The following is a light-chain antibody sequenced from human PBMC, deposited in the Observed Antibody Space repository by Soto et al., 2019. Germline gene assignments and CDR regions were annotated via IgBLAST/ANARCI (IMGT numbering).Light chain of an antibody. J-gene: IGKJ1*01. CDR1: QGITSY. V-gene: IGKV1-9*01. CDR2: AAS. CDR3: QHYNSYSEA. Sequence: IQLTQSPSSLSASVGDRVTITCRASQGITSYLVWYQQKPGAAPKLLIYAASALHSGVPSRFSGSGSGTEFTLTISSLQPDDFATYYCQHYNSYSEAFGQGTKVDI.